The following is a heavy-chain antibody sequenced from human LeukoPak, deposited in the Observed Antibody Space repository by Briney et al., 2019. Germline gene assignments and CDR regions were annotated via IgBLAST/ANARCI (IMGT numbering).Heavy chain of an antibody. CDR1: GGTFSSYA. CDR3: ARDGRWGSYDRQIN. CDR2: IIPIFGTA. Sequence: SVKVSCKASGGTFSSYAISWVRQAPGQGLEWMGGIIPIFGTANYAQKFQGRVTITTDESTSTAYMGLSSLRSEDTAVYYCARDGRWGSYDRQINWGQGTLVTVSS. J-gene: IGHJ4*02. V-gene: IGHV1-69*05. D-gene: IGHD3-16*01.